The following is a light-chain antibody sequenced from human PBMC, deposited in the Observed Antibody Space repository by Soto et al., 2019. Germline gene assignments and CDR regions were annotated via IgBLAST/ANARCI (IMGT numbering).Light chain of an antibody. Sequence: EIVLTQSPGTLSLSPGDRATLSCRASQSISNNYLAWYQQKPGQAPRLLLYGASSRAIGISDRFSGSGSGTDFTLTISRLEPEDFAVYYCQQYDTSPPLTFGGGTKVEIK. V-gene: IGKV3-20*01. CDR2: GAS. CDR3: QQYDTSPPLT. J-gene: IGKJ4*01. CDR1: QSISNNY.